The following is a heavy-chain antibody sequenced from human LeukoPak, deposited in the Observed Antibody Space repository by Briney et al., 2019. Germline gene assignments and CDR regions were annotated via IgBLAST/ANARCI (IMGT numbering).Heavy chain of an antibody. Sequence: SETLSLTCTVSGGSISSYYWSWIRQPPGKGLEWIGYIYYSGSTNYNPSLKSRVTISVDMSKNQFSLKLSSVTAADTAVYYCARVVTHSGDDAFDIWGQGTMVTVSS. J-gene: IGHJ3*02. D-gene: IGHD2-21*02. CDR3: ARVVTHSGDDAFDI. V-gene: IGHV4-59*01. CDR2: IYYSGST. CDR1: GGSISSYY.